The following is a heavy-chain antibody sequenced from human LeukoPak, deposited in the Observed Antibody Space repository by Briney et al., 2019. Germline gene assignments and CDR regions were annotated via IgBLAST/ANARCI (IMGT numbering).Heavy chain of an antibody. CDR3: AKQGGYCSGGSCLHYYYYMDV. Sequence: GEALKISCKDSGYSFTSYWIGWGRQMPGKGLEWMGISDPGDSDTRYSPSFQGQVTISADKSISTAYLQWTSLKASDTAMYSCAKQGGYCSGGSCLHYYYYMDVWGKGTTVTVSS. D-gene: IGHD2-15*01. V-gene: IGHV5-51*01. CDR2: SDPGDSDT. CDR1: GYSFTSYW. J-gene: IGHJ6*03.